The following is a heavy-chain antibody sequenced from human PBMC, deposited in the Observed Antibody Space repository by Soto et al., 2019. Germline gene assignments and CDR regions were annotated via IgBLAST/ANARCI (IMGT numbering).Heavy chain of an antibody. CDR3: GRQPGHCGSTTCFGYYSVDV. J-gene: IGHJ6*02. V-gene: IGHV4-39*01. Sequence: SDTLSLTCSVSGCSISSSSYSWGWIRQPPGKGLEWIGTIYYSGSTHYNPSLEGRVAISADTPNNQLSLRLSSVTAADTAVYYCGRQPGHCGSTTCFGYYSVDVWGQGTTVT. CDR2: IYYSGST. CDR1: GCSISSSSYS. D-gene: IGHD2-2*01.